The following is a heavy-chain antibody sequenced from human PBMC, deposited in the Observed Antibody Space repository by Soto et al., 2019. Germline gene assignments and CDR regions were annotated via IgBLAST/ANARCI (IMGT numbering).Heavy chain of an antibody. CDR1: GGSISSGDYY. J-gene: IGHJ4*02. CDR3: ARVRGVTIYYFDY. CDR2: IYYSGST. V-gene: IGHV4-30-4*01. D-gene: IGHD2-8*01. Sequence: KTSETLSLTCTVSGGSISSGDYYWSWIRQPPGKGREWIGYIYYSGSTYYNPSLKSRVTISVDTSKNQFSLKLSSVTAADTAVYYCARVRGVTIYYFDYWGQGTLVTVSS.